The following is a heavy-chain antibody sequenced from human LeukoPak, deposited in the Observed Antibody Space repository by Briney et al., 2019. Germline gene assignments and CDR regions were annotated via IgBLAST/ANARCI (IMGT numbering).Heavy chain of an antibody. D-gene: IGHD3-9*01. V-gene: IGHV1-2*02. Sequence: ASVKVSCKASGYTFTGYYMHWVRQAPGQGLEWMGWINPNSGGTNYAQKFQGRVTMTRDTSISTAYMELSRLRSDDTAVYYCARMYYGILTGYYYYYMDVWGKGTTVTVSS. J-gene: IGHJ6*03. CDR3: ARMYYGILTGYYYYYMDV. CDR1: GYTFTGYY. CDR2: INPNSGGT.